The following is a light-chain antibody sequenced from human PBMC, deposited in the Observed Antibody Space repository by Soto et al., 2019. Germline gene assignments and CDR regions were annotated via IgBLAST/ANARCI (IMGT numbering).Light chain of an antibody. CDR1: QGISNY. CDR3: QKYNSPPWT. CDR2: AAS. Sequence: DIQMTQSPSSLSASVGDRVTITCRASQGISNYLAWYQQKPGKVPKLLIYAASTLQLGVPSRFSGSGSGTDFNLTISSLQPEDVATYYCQKYNSPPWTFGQGTKVEIK. V-gene: IGKV1-27*01. J-gene: IGKJ1*01.